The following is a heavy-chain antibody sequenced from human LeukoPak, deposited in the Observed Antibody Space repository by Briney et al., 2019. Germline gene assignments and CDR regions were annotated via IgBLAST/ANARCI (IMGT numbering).Heavy chain of an antibody. CDR2: VYYTGIT. CDR1: GVSINTYF. CDR3: ASQLGGTTFH. D-gene: IGHD1/OR15-1a*01. V-gene: IGHV4-59*01. Sequence: SETLSLTCTVSGVSINTYFWSWIRQPPGKGLEWIGYVYYTGITNYNPSLKSRVSISLDTSKNQFSLRLNSVTAAETAVYYCASQLGGTTFHWGQGTLVTASS. J-gene: IGHJ4*02.